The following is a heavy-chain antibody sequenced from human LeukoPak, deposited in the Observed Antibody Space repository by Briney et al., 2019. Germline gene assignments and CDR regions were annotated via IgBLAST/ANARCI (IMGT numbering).Heavy chain of an antibody. V-gene: IGHV3-48*02. CDR1: GFTFSAHS. CDR2: ISGSGSPI. Sequence: PGGCLRLSCVVSGFTFSAHSLTWVRQAPGKGLEWLTYISGSGSPIYYADSVKGRFTVSRDNAKNSLYLQMNSLRDEDTAVYYCAREKGSGGGWFGYWGQGVLVTVSS. CDR3: AREKGSGGGWFGY. D-gene: IGHD4-23*01. J-gene: IGHJ5*01.